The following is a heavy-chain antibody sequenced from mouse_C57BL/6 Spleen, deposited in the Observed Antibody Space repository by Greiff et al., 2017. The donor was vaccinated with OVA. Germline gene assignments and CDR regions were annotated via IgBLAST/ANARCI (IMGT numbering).Heavy chain of an antibody. Sequence: EVKLQESGAELEKPGASVKLSCTASGFNIKDYYMHWVKQRTEQGLAWIGRIDPEDGETKYAPKFQGKATITADTSSNTAYLQLSSLESEDTAVDYCARRYYGSSTDWYFDVWGTGTTVTVSS. CDR1: GFNIKDYY. CDR2: IDPEDGET. V-gene: IGHV14-2*01. D-gene: IGHD1-1*01. CDR3: ARRYYGSSTDWYFDV. J-gene: IGHJ1*03.